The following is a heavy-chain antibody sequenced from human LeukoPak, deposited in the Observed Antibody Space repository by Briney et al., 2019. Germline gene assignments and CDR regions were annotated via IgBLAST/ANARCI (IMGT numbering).Heavy chain of an antibody. CDR1: GYTFTGYY. CDR2: INPNSGGT. Sequence: ASVKVSCKASGYTFTGYYMHWVRQAPGQGLEWMGRINPNSGGTNYAQKFQGRVTMTRDTSISTAYMELSRLRSDDTAVYYCARDSSGCDAFDIWGHGTMVTVSS. D-gene: IGHD6-19*01. V-gene: IGHV1-2*06. J-gene: IGHJ3*02. CDR3: ARDSSGCDAFDI.